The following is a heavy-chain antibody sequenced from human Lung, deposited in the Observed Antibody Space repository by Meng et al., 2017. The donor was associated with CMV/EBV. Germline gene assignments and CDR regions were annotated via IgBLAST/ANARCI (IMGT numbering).Heavy chain of an antibody. V-gene: IGHV3-7*01. CDR2: IKQDGSEK. CDR1: GFILSSYW. Sequence: GESLKISCAASGFILSSYWMSWVRQAPGKGLEWVANIKQDGSEKYYVDSVRGRFTISRDNAKSSLYLQMNGLRAEDTAVYYCARNPVTNRRGSHFDCWGPGKLVHGAS. J-gene: IGHJ4*02. D-gene: IGHD4-17*01. CDR3: ARNPVTNRRGSHFDC.